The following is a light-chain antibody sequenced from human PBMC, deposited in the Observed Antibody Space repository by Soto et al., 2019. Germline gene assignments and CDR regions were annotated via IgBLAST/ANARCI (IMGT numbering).Light chain of an antibody. J-gene: IGKJ1*01. Sequence: EIVLTQSPGTLSLSPGERATLSCRASQSVSSSYLAWYQQKPGPAPRLLIYGASSRATGIPDRFSGSGSGTDFTLTISRLEPEDFAVYYWQQYGSSPWTFGQGTKVEIK. V-gene: IGKV3-20*01. CDR2: GAS. CDR3: QQYGSSPWT. CDR1: QSVSSSY.